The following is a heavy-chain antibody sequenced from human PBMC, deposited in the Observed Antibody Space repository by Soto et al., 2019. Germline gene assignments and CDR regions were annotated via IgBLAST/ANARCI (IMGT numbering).Heavy chain of an antibody. CDR2: ICYFGST. Sequence: QVQLQESGPGLVKPSETLSLTCTVSGGSISSYYWSWIRQTPGKGLEWIGYICYFGSTNHNPPLERRVSLAMGTANNESSRKRSWVTAADTAVYHCARQSSDCYWLSQFVYWGQGALVTVSA. CDR1: GGSISSYY. V-gene: IGHV4-59*08. J-gene: IGHJ4*02. D-gene: IGHD3-9*01. CDR3: ARQSSDCYWLSQFVY.